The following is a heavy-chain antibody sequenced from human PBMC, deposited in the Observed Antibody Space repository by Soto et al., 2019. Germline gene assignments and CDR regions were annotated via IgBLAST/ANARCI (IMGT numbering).Heavy chain of an antibody. Sequence: SETLSLTCTVSGGSISSYYWNWIRQPPGKGLESTGYIYYSGSTSYNPSLKSRVTISLDTSKNQFSLKLRSVTAADTAVYYCAIGRVSGDTCYLDYWGQGTPVTVSS. J-gene: IGHJ4*02. D-gene: IGHD3-9*01. CDR1: GGSISSYY. CDR3: AIGRVSGDTCYLDY. CDR2: IYYSGST. V-gene: IGHV4-59*01.